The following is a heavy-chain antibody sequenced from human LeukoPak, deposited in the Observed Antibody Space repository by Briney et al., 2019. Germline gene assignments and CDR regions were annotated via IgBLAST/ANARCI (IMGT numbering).Heavy chain of an antibody. CDR3: ARDWAHGSFDS. CDR2: INPGIFTT. D-gene: IGHD3-16*01. J-gene: IGHJ4*02. CDR1: GYPFTTFS. Sequence: GASVKLSCKASGYPFTTFSLHWVRQAPGQGLEWMAIINPGIFTTTYAQKLQDRITVTSDTSTATVYMELRSLRLEDTAVYFCARDWAHGSFDSWGQGTLVTVSS. V-gene: IGHV1-46*01.